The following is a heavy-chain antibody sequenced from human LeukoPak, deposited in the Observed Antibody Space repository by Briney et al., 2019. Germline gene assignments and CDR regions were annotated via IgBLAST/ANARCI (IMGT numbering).Heavy chain of an antibody. CDR1: GWSFSCYY. J-gene: IGHJ4*02. CDR3: ARLAYYYDSRGYIDY. D-gene: IGHD3-22*01. V-gene: IGHV4-34*01. CDR2: INHSGRT. Sequence: SETLSLTCAVYGWSFSCYYWSWIRQPPGKGLEWIGEINHSGRTNYNPSLKRRVTISVDTSKHQFSLKLSSMTAADTAVYYCARLAYYYDSRGYIDYWGQGTLVTVSS.